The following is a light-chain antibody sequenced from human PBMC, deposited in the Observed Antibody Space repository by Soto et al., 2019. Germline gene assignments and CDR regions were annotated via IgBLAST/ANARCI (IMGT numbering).Light chain of an antibody. CDR2: GAS. J-gene: IGKJ4*01. CDR3: QPYWSLPLT. Sequence: DIQMTQAPSSLSASVGDRITISCQASQGISRELNWYQQKPGKGPELLIYGASNVNTGFPSRFSGSARTSGPGTHFYLPINALQPEDAATYYCQPYWSLPLTFAGGTKVEI. CDR1: QGISRE. V-gene: IGKV1-33*01.